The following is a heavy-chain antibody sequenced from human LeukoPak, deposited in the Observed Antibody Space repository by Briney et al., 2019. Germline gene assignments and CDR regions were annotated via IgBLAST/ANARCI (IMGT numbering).Heavy chain of an antibody. Sequence: GGSLRLSCVASGFTFSSYWMIWVRQAPGKGLEWVANIKQDGSEKYYVDSMKGRFTISRDNAKNSLYLQMNSLSAEDTAVYYCARGLRGDAFDIWGQGTMVTVSS. J-gene: IGHJ3*02. CDR1: GFTFSSYW. CDR2: IKQDGSEK. D-gene: IGHD5/OR15-5a*01. CDR3: ARGLRGDAFDI. V-gene: IGHV3-7*01.